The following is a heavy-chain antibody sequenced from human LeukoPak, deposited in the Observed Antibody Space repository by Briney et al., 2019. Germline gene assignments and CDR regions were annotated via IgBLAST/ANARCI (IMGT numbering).Heavy chain of an antibody. CDR3: ARSADLDVYYDFWSGYRY. V-gene: IGHV4-34*01. CDR1: GGSFSGYY. Sequence: SETLSLTCAVYGGSFSGYYWSWIRQPPGKGLEGIGEINHSGSTNYNPSLKSRVTISVDTSKNQFSLKLSSVTAADTAVYYCARSADLDVYYDFWSGYRYWGQGTLVTVSS. CDR2: INHSGST. J-gene: IGHJ4*02. D-gene: IGHD3-3*01.